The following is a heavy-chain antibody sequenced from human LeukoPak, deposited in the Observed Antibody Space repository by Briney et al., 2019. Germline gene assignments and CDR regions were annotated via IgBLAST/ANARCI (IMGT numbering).Heavy chain of an antibody. V-gene: IGHV1-69*02. J-gene: IGHJ6*02. Sequence: SVKVSCKASGGTFSSHTISWVRQAPEQGLEWMGRVIPLFGIVNYAQKFQDRVTITADKSTSTAYMEVSSLRSKDTAVYYCARIPSGDVDTAMVMYYHYGTDVWGQGTTVTVSS. D-gene: IGHD5-18*01. CDR3: ARIPSGDVDTAMVMYYHYGTDV. CDR1: GGTFSSHT. CDR2: VIPLFGIV.